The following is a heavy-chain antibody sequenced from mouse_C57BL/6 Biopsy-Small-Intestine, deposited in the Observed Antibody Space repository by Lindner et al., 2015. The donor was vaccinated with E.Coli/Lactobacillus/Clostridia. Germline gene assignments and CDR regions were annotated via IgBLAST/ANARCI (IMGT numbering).Heavy chain of an antibody. Sequence: VQLQESGAELVRPGTSVKMSCKASGYTFTSYWIGWAKQRPGHGLEWIGDIYPGGGYTNYNEKFKGKATLTADKSSSTAYMQFSSLTSEDSAIYYCARADSSGYLFAYWGQGTLVTVSA. D-gene: IGHD3-2*02. CDR2: IYPGGGYT. J-gene: IGHJ3*01. CDR1: GYTFTSYW. CDR3: ARADSSGYLFAY. V-gene: IGHV1-63*01.